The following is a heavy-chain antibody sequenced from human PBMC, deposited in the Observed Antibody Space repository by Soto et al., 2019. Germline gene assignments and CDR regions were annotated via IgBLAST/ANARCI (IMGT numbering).Heavy chain of an antibody. CDR2: IWCDGSNK. V-gene: IGHV3-33*01. Sequence: GGSLRLSCAASGFTFSSYGMHWVRQAPGKGLEWVAVIWCDGSNKYYADSVKGRFTISRDNSKNTLYLQMNSLRAEDTAVYYCARDSRYCSGGSCYYYYYGMDVWGQGTTVTVSS. D-gene: IGHD2-15*01. CDR1: GFTFSSYG. J-gene: IGHJ6*02. CDR3: ARDSRYCSGGSCYYYYYGMDV.